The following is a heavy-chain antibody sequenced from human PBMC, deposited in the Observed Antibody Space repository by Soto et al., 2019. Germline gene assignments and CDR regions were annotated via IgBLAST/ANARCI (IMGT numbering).Heavy chain of an antibody. Sequence: ASVKVSCKXSGYTFTSYAMHWVRQAPGQRLEWMGWINAGNGNTKYSQKFQGRVTITRDTSASTAYMELSSLRSEDTAVYYCARRDYYDRPFDYWGQGTLVTVSS. CDR2: INAGNGNT. J-gene: IGHJ4*02. V-gene: IGHV1-3*01. CDR1: GYTFTSYA. CDR3: ARRDYYDRPFDY. D-gene: IGHD3-22*01.